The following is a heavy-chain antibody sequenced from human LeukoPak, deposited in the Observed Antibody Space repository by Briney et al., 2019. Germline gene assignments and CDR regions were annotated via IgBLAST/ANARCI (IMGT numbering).Heavy chain of an antibody. D-gene: IGHD6-25*01. V-gene: IGHV3-48*03. Sequence: GGSLRLSCAASGFIFSAYELNWVRQSPGKGLEWISYISTRANTIYYADSVKGRFTISRDNAKSSLYLQMNSLRVEDTAVYYCARGVAAIMYWGERARCSVSS. CDR3: ARGVAAIMY. CDR2: ISTRANTI. CDR1: GFIFSAYE. J-gene: IGHJ4*02.